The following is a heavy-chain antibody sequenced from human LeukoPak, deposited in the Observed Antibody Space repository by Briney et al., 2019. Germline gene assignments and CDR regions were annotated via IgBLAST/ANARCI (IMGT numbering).Heavy chain of an antibody. V-gene: IGHV3-30*02. CDR2: IQYDGNKR. CDR1: TFTFSSYG. CDR3: ANTMYSSAWSPFDY. Sequence: GGSLRLSCAAPTFTFSSYGMHWVRQAPGKGLEWVAFIQYDGNKRYYADSVKGRFTISRDNSKNTLYLQMNSLRPEDTALYYCANTMYSSAWSPFDYWGRGTLVTVSS. D-gene: IGHD6-19*01. J-gene: IGHJ4*02.